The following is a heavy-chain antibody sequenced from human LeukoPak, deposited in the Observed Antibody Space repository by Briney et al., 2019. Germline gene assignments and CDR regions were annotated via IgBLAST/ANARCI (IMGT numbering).Heavy chain of an antibody. CDR1: GFTFSSYA. J-gene: IGHJ4*02. D-gene: IGHD3-9*01. Sequence: GGSLRLSCAASGFTFSSYAMSWVRQAPGKGLEWVSAISGSGGSTYYADSVKGRFTISRDNSKNTLYLQMNSLRAEDTAVYYCAKSPLIRYFDWPTPDYWGQGTLVTVSS. V-gene: IGHV3-23*01. CDR2: ISGSGGST. CDR3: AKSPLIRYFDWPTPDY.